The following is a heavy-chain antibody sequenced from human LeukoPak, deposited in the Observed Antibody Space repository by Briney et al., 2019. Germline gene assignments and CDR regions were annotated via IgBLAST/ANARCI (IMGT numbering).Heavy chain of an antibody. D-gene: IGHD6-19*01. V-gene: IGHV3-48*04. CDR2: ISSSSSTI. CDR1: GFTFSSYS. CDR3: ASFGDTAVAGTTFDY. Sequence: GGSLRLSCAASGFTFSSYSMNWVRQAPGKGLEWVSYISSSSSTIYYADSVKGRFTISRDNAKNSLYLQMNSLRAEDTAVYYCASFGDTAVAGTTFDYWGQGTLVTVSS. J-gene: IGHJ4*02.